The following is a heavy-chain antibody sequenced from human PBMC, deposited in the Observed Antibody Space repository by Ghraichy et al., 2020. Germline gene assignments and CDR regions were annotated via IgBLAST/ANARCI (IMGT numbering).Heavy chain of an antibody. Sequence: GESLNISCAASGFTFSSYAMSWVRQAPGKGLEWVSAISGSGGSTYYADSVKGRFTISRDNSKNTLYLQMNSLRAEDTAVYYCAKVVVVVAATEYYFDYWGQGTLVTVSS. V-gene: IGHV3-23*01. CDR3: AKVVVVVAATEYYFDY. CDR2: ISGSGGST. D-gene: IGHD2-15*01. J-gene: IGHJ4*02. CDR1: GFTFSSYA.